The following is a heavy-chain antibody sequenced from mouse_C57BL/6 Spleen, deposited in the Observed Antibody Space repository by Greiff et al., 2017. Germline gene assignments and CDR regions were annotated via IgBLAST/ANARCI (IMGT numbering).Heavy chain of an antibody. V-gene: IGHV1-55*01. J-gene: IGHJ2*01. CDR3: AREGYITTVVAFDY. D-gene: IGHD1-1*01. CDR1: GYTFTSYW. CDR2: IYPGSGST. Sequence: VQLQQPGAELVKPGASVKMSCKASGYTFTSYWITWVKQRPGQGLEWIGDIYPGSGSTNYNEKFKSKATLTVDTSSSTAYMQLSSLTSEDSAVYYCAREGYITTVVAFDYWGQGTTLTVSS.